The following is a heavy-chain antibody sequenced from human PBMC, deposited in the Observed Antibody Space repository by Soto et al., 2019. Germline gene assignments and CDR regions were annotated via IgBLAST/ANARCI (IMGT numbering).Heavy chain of an antibody. CDR3: ARIGGYHGPLDY. V-gene: IGHV4-59*01. CDR2: TYHRGST. Sequence: SETLSLTCSVSGVSISSYFCSWIGQAPGRGLEWIVYTYHRGSTNYSPSLRSRVAISLDTSENQFSLKVNSVTAADTAVYYCARIGGYHGPLDYWGQGTPVTVSS. CDR1: GVSISSYF. J-gene: IGHJ4*02. D-gene: IGHD6-25*01.